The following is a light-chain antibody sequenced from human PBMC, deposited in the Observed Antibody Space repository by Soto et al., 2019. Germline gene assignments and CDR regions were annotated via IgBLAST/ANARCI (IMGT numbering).Light chain of an antibody. CDR1: QSVSSSY. Sequence: ESVLTQSPGTLSLSPGERATLSCRAIQSVSSSYLAWYQQKPGQAPRLLIYGASSRATGIPDRFSGSGSGTDFTLTLSRLEPEDFAVYYCQQYGSSPPALTFGGGTKVEIK. CDR2: GAS. J-gene: IGKJ4*02. CDR3: QQYGSSPPALT. V-gene: IGKV3-20*01.